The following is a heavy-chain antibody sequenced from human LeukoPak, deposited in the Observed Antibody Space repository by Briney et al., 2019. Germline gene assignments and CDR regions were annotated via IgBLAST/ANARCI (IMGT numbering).Heavy chain of an antibody. CDR1: GDIFCRYA. D-gene: IGHD7-27*01. CDR2: ISGSGGYT. V-gene: IGHV3-23*01. J-gene: IGHJ4*02. CDR3: ASPSLSTGAVFYLEY. Sequence: GGSLRLSWAASGDIFCRYAMSCLRQAPGKGLEWVSSISGSGGYTYYADSVKGRFTISRDNSKNTLYLQMNSLRVEDTAVYCCASPSLSTGAVFYLEYWGQGTLVTVSS.